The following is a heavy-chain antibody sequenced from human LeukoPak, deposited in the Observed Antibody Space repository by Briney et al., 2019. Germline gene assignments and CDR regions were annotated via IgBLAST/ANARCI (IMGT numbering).Heavy chain of an antibody. CDR2: SYYSGSS. CDR1: GGTISSGGYY. D-gene: IGHD3-16*01. V-gene: IGHV4-31*03. Sequence: SQTLSLTCTVSGGTISSGGYYWSWIRQHPGQGLEWVGYSYYSGSSYYNPSLKSRVTMAADMSKNQLSLKLTSVTAADSAVYYCARDGGNYFDYWGQGTLVTVSS. CDR3: ARDGGNYFDY. J-gene: IGHJ4*02.